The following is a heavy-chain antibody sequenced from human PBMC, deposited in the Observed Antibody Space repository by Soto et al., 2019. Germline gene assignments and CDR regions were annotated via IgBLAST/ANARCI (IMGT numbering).Heavy chain of an antibody. CDR1: GFTFSSYA. V-gene: IGHV3-23*01. Sequence: GGSLRLSCAASGFTFSSYAMTWVRQTPGKGLDWVSTISAGGGSTYYPDSVKGRFTISRDNSKNTLYLQMDSLRAEDTAIYYCARLLSGRYFDYWGQGTLVTVSS. CDR3: ARLLSGRYFDY. D-gene: IGHD3-10*01. J-gene: IGHJ4*02. CDR2: ISAGGGST.